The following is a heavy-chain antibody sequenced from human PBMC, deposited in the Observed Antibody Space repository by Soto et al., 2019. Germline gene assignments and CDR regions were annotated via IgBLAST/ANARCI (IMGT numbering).Heavy chain of an antibody. V-gene: IGHV3-48*03. Sequence: GGSLRLSCVASEFTFSSYEMNWVRQAPGKGLKWVSYISSSGTTIYYTDSVKGRFTISRDNAKKSLYLQMNSLRAEDTAVYYCVRFGGAAAGPGDYWGQGTLVTVSS. CDR1: EFTFSSYE. D-gene: IGHD6-13*01. CDR2: ISSSGTTI. J-gene: IGHJ4*02. CDR3: VRFGGAAAGPGDY.